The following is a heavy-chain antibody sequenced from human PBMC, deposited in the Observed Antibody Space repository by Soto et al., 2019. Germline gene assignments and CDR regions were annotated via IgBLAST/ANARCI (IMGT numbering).Heavy chain of an antibody. V-gene: IGHV3-30-3*01. CDR3: ARGSGSFLSIFDY. CDR1: GFTFSSYA. J-gene: IGHJ4*02. Sequence: QVQLVESGGGVVQPGRSLRLSCAASGFTFSSYAMHWVRQAPGKGLEWVAVISYDGSNKYYADSVKGRFTISRDNSKNTLYLQMNSLRAEDTAVYYCARGSGSFLSIFDYWGQGTLVTVSS. D-gene: IGHD2-15*01. CDR2: ISYDGSNK.